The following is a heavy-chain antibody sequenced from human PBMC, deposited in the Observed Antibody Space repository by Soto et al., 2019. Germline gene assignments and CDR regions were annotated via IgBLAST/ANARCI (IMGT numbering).Heavy chain of an antibody. J-gene: IGHJ6*02. CDR3: AKDGAAGISYGMDV. CDR1: GFTFSSYA. V-gene: IGHV3-23*01. Sequence: EVQLLESGGGLVQPGGSLRLSCAASGFTFSSYAMSWVRQAPGKGLEWVSAISGSGGSTYYADSVKGRFTNSRDNSKNTLYLQMNSLRAEDTAVYYCAKDGAAGISYGMDVWGQGTTVTVSS. CDR2: ISGSGGST. D-gene: IGHD6-13*01.